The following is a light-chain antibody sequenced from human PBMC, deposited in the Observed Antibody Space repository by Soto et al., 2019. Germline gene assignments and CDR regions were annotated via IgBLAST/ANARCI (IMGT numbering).Light chain of an antibody. CDR2: RNN. Sequence: QSVLTQPPSASGTPGQRVTISCSGSSSNIGSNYVYWYQQLPGTAPKLLIYRNNQRPSGVPDRFSGSKSGTSASLAISGLRSEDEAVYYCAAWDDSLSGDVVFGGGTKVTVL. V-gene: IGLV1-47*01. CDR3: AAWDDSLSGDVV. CDR1: SSNIGSNY. J-gene: IGLJ2*01.